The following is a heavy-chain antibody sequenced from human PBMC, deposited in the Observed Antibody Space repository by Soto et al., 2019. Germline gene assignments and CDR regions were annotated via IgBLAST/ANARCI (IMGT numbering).Heavy chain of an antibody. CDR2: ISAYNGNT. V-gene: IGHV1-18*04. D-gene: IGHD6-13*01. CDR1: GYTFTSYG. CDR3: AILAPSSSPGKFDY. Sequence: QVQLVQSGAEVKKPGASVKVSCKASGYTFTSYGISWVRQAPGQGLEWMGWISAYNGNTNYAQKFQGRVTITADESTSTAYMELSSLRSEDTAVYYCAILAPSSSPGKFDYWGQGTLVTVSS. J-gene: IGHJ4*02.